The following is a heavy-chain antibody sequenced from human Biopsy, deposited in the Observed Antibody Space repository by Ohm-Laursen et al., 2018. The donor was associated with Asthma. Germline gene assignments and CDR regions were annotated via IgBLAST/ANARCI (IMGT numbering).Heavy chain of an antibody. CDR1: GFAVSRDY. CDR2: IYSGGTS. CDR3: ARGDSSNWSHYYFDY. Sequence: SLILSCAASGFAVSRDYMLWVRQAPGKGLEWVSVIYSGGTSHTADSVRGRFTISRDYSKNTLYLQMHSLRAEDTAVYYCARGDSSNWSHYYFDYWGQGTLVTVSS. V-gene: IGHV3-53*01. D-gene: IGHD3-22*01. J-gene: IGHJ4*02.